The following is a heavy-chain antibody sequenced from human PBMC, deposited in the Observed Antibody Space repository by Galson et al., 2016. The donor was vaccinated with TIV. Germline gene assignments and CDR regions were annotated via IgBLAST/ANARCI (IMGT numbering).Heavy chain of an antibody. J-gene: IGHJ6*02. D-gene: IGHD3-22*01. CDR1: GDPFSSGSFY. CDR2: IYTSGST. CDR3: AREGDYYYDNRAGGYYGGGMDV. Sequence: TLSLTCTVSGDPFSSGSFYWSWIRQPAGKGLEWIGRIYTSGSTKYNPSLKSRVSISKDTSKKQFSLKLHSVTAADTAGYYCAREGDYYYDNRAGGYYGGGMDVWGQGTTVTVSS. V-gene: IGHV4-61*02.